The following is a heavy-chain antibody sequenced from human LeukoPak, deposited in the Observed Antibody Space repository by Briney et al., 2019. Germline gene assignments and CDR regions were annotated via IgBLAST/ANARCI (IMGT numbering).Heavy chain of an antibody. CDR1: GFTFDDYG. CDR2: IIWNGGST. CDR3: ARDSEVRLRLGELSLFDY. J-gene: IGHJ4*02. Sequence: PGGSLRLSCAASGFTFDDYGMSWVRQAPGKGLEWVSGIIWNGGSTGYADSVKGRFTISRDNAKNSLYLQMNSLRAEDTALYYCARDSEVRLRLGELSLFDYWGQGTLVTVSS. D-gene: IGHD3-16*02. V-gene: IGHV3-20*04.